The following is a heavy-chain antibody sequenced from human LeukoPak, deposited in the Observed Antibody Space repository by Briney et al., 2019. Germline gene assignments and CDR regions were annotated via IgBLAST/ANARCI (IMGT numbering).Heavy chain of an antibody. CDR2: IYTSGST. Sequence: SETLSLTCTVSGGSISSGSYYWSWIRQPAGKGLEWIGRIYTSGSTNYNPSLKSRVTISVDTSKNQFSLKLSSVTAADTAVYYCASYGDYFDYWGQGTLVTVSS. CDR3: ASYGDYFDY. CDR1: GGSISSGSYY. V-gene: IGHV4-61*02. J-gene: IGHJ4*02. D-gene: IGHD4-17*01.